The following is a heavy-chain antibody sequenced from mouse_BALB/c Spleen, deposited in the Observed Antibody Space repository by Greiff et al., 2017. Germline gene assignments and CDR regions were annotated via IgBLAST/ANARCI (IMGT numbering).Heavy chain of an antibody. CDR3: TRNYGNSAMDY. CDR2: IRLKSNNYAT. J-gene: IGHJ4*01. Sequence: EVKVEESGGGLVQPGGSMKLSCVASGFTFSNYWMNWVRQSPEKGLEWVAEIRLKSNNYATHYAESVKGRFTISRDDSKSSVYLQMNNLRAEDTGIYYCTRNYGNSAMDYWGQGTSVTVSS. CDR1: GFTFSNYW. D-gene: IGHD2-1*01. V-gene: IGHV6-6*02.